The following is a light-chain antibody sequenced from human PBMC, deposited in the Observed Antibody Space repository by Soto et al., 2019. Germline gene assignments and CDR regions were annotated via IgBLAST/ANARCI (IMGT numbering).Light chain of an antibody. V-gene: IGKV3-15*01. CDR2: GAS. CDR3: QQYNNWWT. CDR1: QSVSSN. Sequence: EIVIAQSPIPLSLSPGERAPPSCRAGQSVSSNLAWYQQKPGQAPRLLIYGASTRATGIPARFTGSGSGTEFTLTISSLQFDDSAVYYCQQYNNWWTFGQGTKVDIK. J-gene: IGKJ1*01.